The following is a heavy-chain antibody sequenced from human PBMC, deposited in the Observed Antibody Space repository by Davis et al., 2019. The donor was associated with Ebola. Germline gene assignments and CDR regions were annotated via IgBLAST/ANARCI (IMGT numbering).Heavy chain of an antibody. CDR2: IYYSGST. V-gene: IGHV4-39*02. J-gene: IGHJ6*04. CDR1: GGSVTSTGYY. D-gene: IGHD1-26*01. CDR3: ARDLWDYYYGMDV. Sequence: MPSETLSLTCTVSGGSVTSTGYYWGWIRQPPGKGLEWIGTIYYSGSTYYNPSLKSRVTISVDTSKNQFSLKLSSVTAADTAVYYCARDLWDYYYGMDVWGKGTTVTVSS.